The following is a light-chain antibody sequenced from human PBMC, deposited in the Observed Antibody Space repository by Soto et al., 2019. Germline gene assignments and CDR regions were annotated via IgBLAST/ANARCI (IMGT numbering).Light chain of an antibody. Sequence: IQMTQSPSSLSASVGDTVTITCRASQTIDRYLNWFQQKSGQAPELLMNAASTLRSGVPSRFSASGSGTDFTLTISSLQTEDYATYYCQQSYNAPFNFGPGTKVDIK. J-gene: IGKJ3*01. CDR1: QTIDRY. V-gene: IGKV1-39*01. CDR2: AAS. CDR3: QQSYNAPFN.